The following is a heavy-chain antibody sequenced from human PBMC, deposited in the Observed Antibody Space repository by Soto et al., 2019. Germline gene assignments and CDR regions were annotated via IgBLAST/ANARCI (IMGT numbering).Heavy chain of an antibody. Sequence: SSETLSLTCAVSGGSIRSSYWWSWVRQPPGKGLEWIGEIHHSGRTNYNPSLKSPVTISVDKSKNQVFLELTSVTAADTAVYYCARVWGIPTASQYVDYWGPGTLVTVSS. CDR1: GGSIRSSYW. V-gene: IGHV4-4*02. CDR3: ARVWGIPTASQYVDY. D-gene: IGHD6-13*01. CDR2: IHHSGRT. J-gene: IGHJ4*02.